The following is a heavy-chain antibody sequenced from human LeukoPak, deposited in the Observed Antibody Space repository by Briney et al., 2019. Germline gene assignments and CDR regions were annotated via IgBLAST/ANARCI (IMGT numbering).Heavy chain of an antibody. V-gene: IGHV4-59*01. D-gene: IGHD5-18*01. CDR3: ARGGNTDMAGLPFDF. J-gene: IGHJ4*02. Sequence: SETLSLTCTVSGGSISSYYWSWIRQPPGKGLEWIGYIYYSGSTNYNPSLKSRVTLSVDTSKNQFSLKLSSVTAADTAVYYCARGGNTDMAGLPFDFWGQGTLVTVSS. CDR1: GGSISSYY. CDR2: IYYSGST.